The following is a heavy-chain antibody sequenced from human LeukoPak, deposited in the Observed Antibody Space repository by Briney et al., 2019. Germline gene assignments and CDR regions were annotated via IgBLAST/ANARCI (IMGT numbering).Heavy chain of an antibody. CDR2: ISSSGSTI. J-gene: IGHJ6*03. D-gene: IGHD1-1*01. V-gene: IGHV3-11*04. Sequence: PGGSLRLSCAASGSTFSDYYMSWIRQAPGKGLEWVSYISSSGSTIYYADSVKGRFTISRDNAKNSLYLQMNSLRAEDTAVYYCARGGVYNWNDACMDVWGKGTTVTVSS. CDR1: GSTFSDYY. CDR3: ARGGVYNWNDACMDV.